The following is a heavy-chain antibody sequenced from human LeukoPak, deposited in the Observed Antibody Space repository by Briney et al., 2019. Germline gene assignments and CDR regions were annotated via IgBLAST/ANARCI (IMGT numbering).Heavy chain of an antibody. J-gene: IGHJ3*02. CDR1: GFTFSDYY. V-gene: IGHV3-11*01. CDR3: AAVVVAATIDAFDI. CDR2: ISSSCSTI. Sequence: GGSLRLSCAASGFTFSDYYMSWIRQAPGKGLEWVSYISSSCSTIYYADSVKRRFTISRDNAKNSLYLQMNSLRAEDTAVYYCAAVVVAATIDAFDIWGQGTMITVSS. D-gene: IGHD2-15*01.